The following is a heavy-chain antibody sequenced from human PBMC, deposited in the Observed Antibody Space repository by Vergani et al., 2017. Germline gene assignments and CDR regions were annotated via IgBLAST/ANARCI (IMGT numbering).Heavy chain of an antibody. Sequence: QVQLQQWGAGVVKPSGTLSLTFAVFGESFISFDWTWILQRPGKGLEWIGYIFYSGTTYDNPSLRSPLTISVDTSQNQFSLKLRSVTAADTAVYYCASGKGLFDYWGQGTLVTVSS. CDR3: ASGKGLFDY. CDR2: IFYSGTT. CDR1: GESFISFD. V-gene: IGHV4-59*06. J-gene: IGHJ4*02. D-gene: IGHD6-25*01.